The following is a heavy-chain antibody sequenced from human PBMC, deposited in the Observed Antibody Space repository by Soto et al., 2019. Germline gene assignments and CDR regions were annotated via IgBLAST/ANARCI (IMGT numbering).Heavy chain of an antibody. CDR1: GFTFSSYA. J-gene: IGHJ6*02. CDR2: ISGSGGST. CDR3: AKVMAGTAGPYYYYGMDV. Sequence: PGGSLRLSCAASGFTFSSYAMSWDRQAPGKGLEWVSAISGSGGSTYYADSVKGRFTISRDNSKNTLYLQMNSLRAEDTAVYYCAKVMAGTAGPYYYYGMDVWGQGTTVTV. V-gene: IGHV3-23*01. D-gene: IGHD1-1*01.